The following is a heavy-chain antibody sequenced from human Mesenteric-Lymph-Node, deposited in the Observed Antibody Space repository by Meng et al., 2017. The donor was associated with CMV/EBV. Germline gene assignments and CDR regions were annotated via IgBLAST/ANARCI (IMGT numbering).Heavy chain of an antibody. CDR2: IYNVGST. J-gene: IGHJ6*02. V-gene: IGHV3-53*01. Sequence: GESLKISCAASGSAVTNTHMSWVRQAPGKGLEWVSLIYNVGSTYYADSVKGRFTISRDTSKNTLYLDMDNLRADDTAVYYCARDQNWYLGYYGMDVWGQGTTVTVSS. CDR1: GSAVTNTH. CDR3: ARDQNWYLGYYGMDV. D-gene: IGHD4-23*01.